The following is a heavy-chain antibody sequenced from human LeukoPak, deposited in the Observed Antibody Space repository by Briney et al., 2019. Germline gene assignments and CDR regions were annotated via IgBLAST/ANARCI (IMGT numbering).Heavy chain of an antibody. CDR1: GYTFATCY. J-gene: IGHJ4*02. Sequence: ASVTVSCKASGYTFATCYMHWVRQAPGQGLEWMGIINPSGGSTSYAQKFQGRVIMTRDTSTSTLYMELSSLRSEDTAVYYCARDRWCFDYWGQGTLVTVSS. CDR2: INPSGGST. V-gene: IGHV1-46*01. D-gene: IGHD2-8*01. CDR3: ARDRWCFDY.